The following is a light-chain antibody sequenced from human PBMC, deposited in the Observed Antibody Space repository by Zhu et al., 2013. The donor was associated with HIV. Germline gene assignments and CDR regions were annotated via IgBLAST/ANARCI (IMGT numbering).Light chain of an antibody. V-gene: IGLV8-61*01. CDR2: STN. CDR1: SGSVSANHY. J-gene: IGLJ3*02. CDR3: VLYMGSGIWV. Sequence: QTVVTQEPSFSVSPGGTVTFTCGLRSGSVSANHYPSWYQQTPGQSPRTLMYSTNTRSSGVPDRFSGSILGNKAALTITGAQADDESDYYCVLYMGSGIWVFGGGTKLTVL.